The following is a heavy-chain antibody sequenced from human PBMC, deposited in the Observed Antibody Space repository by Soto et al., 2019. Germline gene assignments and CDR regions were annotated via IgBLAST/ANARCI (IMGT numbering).Heavy chain of an antibody. Sequence: QVQLQESGPGLVKPSETLSLTCTVSGGSISSYYWSWIRQPPGEGLEWIGNIFDSGSTNYNPSLKSRVTISVDTSKNQFSLRVRSVTAADTAVYYCARVGAAAAPGYFDYWGQGTLVTVSS. J-gene: IGHJ4*02. D-gene: IGHD6-13*01. CDR1: GGSISSYY. CDR2: IFDSGST. V-gene: IGHV4-59*01. CDR3: ARVGAAAAPGYFDY.